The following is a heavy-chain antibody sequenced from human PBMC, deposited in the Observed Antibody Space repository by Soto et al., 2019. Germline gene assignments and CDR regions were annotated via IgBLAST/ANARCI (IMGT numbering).Heavy chain of an antibody. J-gene: IGHJ4*02. D-gene: IGHD6-13*01. V-gene: IGHV1-2*04. CDR1: GYTFTGYY. Sequence: ASVKVSCKASGYTFTGYYMHWVRQAPGQGLEWMGWINPNSGGTNYAQKFQGWVTMTRDTSISTAYMELSRLRSDDTAVYYCARQSSNWYSQLFDYWGQGTLVTVSS. CDR2: INPNSGGT. CDR3: ARQSSNWYSQLFDY.